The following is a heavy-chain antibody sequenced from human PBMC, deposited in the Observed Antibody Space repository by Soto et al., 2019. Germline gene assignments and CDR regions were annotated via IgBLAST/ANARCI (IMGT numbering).Heavy chain of an antibody. Sequence: QVQLVQSGAEVKKPGSSVKVSCKASGGTFSSYAISWGRQAPGQGLEWMGGIIPIFGTANYAQKFQGRVTITADESTSTATLELRSLRSEDTGVYYCAPTQPGIASAEFDYWGQGTLVTLSS. CDR3: APTQPGIASAEFDY. CDR1: GGTFSSYA. V-gene: IGHV1-69*12. J-gene: IGHJ4*02. D-gene: IGHD6-13*01. CDR2: IIPIFGTA.